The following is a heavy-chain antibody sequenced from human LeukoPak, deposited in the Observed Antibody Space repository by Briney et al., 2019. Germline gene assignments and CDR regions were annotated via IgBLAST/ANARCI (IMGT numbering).Heavy chain of an antibody. CDR1: GYTFTSYA. V-gene: IGHV7-4-1*02. CDR3: ARDKSTRNPDLNYWYFDL. CDR2: INTNTGNP. J-gene: IGHJ2*01. Sequence: ASVKVSCKASGYTFTSYAMNWVRQAPGQGLEWMGWINTNTGNPTYAQGFTGRFVFSLDTSVSTAYLQISSLKAEDTAVYYCARDKSTRNPDLNYWYFDLWGRGTLVTVSS.